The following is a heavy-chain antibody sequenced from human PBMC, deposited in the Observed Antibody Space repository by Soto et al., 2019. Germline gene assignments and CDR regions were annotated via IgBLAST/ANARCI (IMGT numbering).Heavy chain of an antibody. V-gene: IGHV4-31*03. D-gene: IGHD3-9*01. CDR1: GDSLXXGGHY. CDR3: AXXXHXXXXAILTDY. Sequence: QVQLQESGPGLVKPSQTLSLTCTVSGDSLXXGGHYXSWIRQHPGKGLEWIGHIYDSVNTYYSPSLRSRVTISADMSKNQFSLNLRSVTAAXXAVYXXAXXXHXXXXAILTDYWGQGTLVTVSS. J-gene: IGHJ4*02. CDR2: IYDSVNT.